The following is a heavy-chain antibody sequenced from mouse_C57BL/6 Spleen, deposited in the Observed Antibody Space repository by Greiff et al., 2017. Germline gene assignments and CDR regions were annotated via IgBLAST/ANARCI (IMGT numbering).Heavy chain of an antibody. CDR2: IYPSDSET. D-gene: IGHD3-1*01. V-gene: IGHV1-61*01. CDR3: ARSRAYFDD. Sequence: QVQLQQPGAELVRPGSSVKLSCKASGYTFTSYWMDWVKQRPGQGLEWIGNIYPSDSETHYNQKFKDKATLTVDKSSSTAYMQLSSLTSEDSAVYYCARSRAYFDDWGQGTTLTVSS. J-gene: IGHJ2*01. CDR1: GYTFTSYW.